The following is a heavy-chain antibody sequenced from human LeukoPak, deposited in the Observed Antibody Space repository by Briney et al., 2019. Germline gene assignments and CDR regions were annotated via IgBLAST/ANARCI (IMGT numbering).Heavy chain of an antibody. D-gene: IGHD3-16*01. CDR1: VFTFRSSA. V-gene: IGHV1-58*02. CDR3: AAETYTDSCCWFDP. CDR2: IFVGSGAT. J-gene: IGHJ5*02. Sequence: ASVNVSFKTSVFTFRSSAIQWVRQARGQRLEWIGWIFVGSGATSYAHYLQERLTINRDMSTGTAYLELSGLRSEDTGIYYCAAETYTDSCCWFDPWGQGTLVTVSS.